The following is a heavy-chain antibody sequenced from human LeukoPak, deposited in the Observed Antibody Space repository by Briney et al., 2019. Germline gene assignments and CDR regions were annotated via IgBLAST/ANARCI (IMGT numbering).Heavy chain of an antibody. J-gene: IGHJ4*02. V-gene: IGHV6-1*01. CDR2: TYYRSKWYN. Sequence: SQTLSLTCAISGDSVSSNSSAWNWISQSPSRGLEWLGRTYYRSKWYNDYAVSVKSRITINPDTSNNQFSLQLNSVTAEDMAVYYCARVEQLEGCFDYWGQGTLVTVSS. CDR3: ARVEQLEGCFDY. CDR1: GDSVSSNSSA. D-gene: IGHD6-6*01.